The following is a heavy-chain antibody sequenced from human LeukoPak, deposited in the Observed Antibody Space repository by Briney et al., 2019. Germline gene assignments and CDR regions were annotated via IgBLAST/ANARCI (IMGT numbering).Heavy chain of an antibody. CDR2: ITGSVVST. V-gene: IGHV3-23*01. Sequence: GGSLRLSCAASGFTFSSCAMSWVRQAPGKGLEWVSAITGSVVSTYYADSVKGRFTISRDNAKDSLYLQMNSLRAEDTAVYYCARRSELSIAAAGSRYYFDYWGQGTLVTVSS. J-gene: IGHJ4*02. D-gene: IGHD6-13*01. CDR1: GFTFSSCA. CDR3: ARRSELSIAAAGSRYYFDY.